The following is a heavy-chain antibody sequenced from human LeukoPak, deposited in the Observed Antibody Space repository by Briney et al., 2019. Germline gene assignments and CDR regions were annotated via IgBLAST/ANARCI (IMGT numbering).Heavy chain of an antibody. V-gene: IGHV3-48*01. D-gene: IGHD3-10*01. CDR1: GFTFCSYS. CDR3: ARDHFGGFDY. J-gene: IGHJ4*02. CDR2: ISSSSSTI. Sequence: GGSLRLSCAASGFTFCSYSMNWVRQAPGKGLEWVSYISSSSSTIYYADSVKGRFTISRDNAKNSLYLQMNSLRAEDTAVYYCARDHFGGFDYWGQGTLVTVSS.